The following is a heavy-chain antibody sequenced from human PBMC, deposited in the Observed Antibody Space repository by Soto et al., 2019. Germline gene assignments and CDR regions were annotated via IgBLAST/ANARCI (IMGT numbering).Heavy chain of an antibody. Sequence: LRLSCAASGFTFSSYSMNWVRQAPGKGLEWVSYISSSSSTIYYADSVKGRFTISRDNAKNSLYLQMNSLRDEETAVYYCARDGGILGIAEVYYYYYGIDVWGQGTTVTVYS. CDR3: ARDGGILGIAEVYYYYYGIDV. V-gene: IGHV3-48*02. J-gene: IGHJ6*02. CDR1: GFTFSSYS. CDR2: ISSSSSTI. D-gene: IGHD6-13*01.